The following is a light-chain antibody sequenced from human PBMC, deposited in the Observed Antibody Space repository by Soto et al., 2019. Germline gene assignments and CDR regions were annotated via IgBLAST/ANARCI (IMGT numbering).Light chain of an antibody. CDR3: SSYAGSNNYV. J-gene: IGLJ1*01. V-gene: IGLV2-8*01. Sequence: QSALTQPPSASGSPGQSVTISCTGISGDVGGYKYVSWYQQHPGKAPKLMIYEVSKRPSGVPDRFSGSKSGNTASLTVSGLQADDEADYYCSSYAGSNNYVFGSGTKVTVL. CDR1: SGDVGGYKY. CDR2: EVS.